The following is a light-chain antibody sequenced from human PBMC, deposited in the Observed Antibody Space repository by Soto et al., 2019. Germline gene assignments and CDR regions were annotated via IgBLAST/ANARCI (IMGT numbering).Light chain of an antibody. V-gene: IGKV3-20*01. Sequence: DIVMTQSPGTLSSSPGERATLSCRASQSVSSSFLAWYQQKPCQAPMLLIYGASSRATGIPDRFSGSGSRKDFTPTSSRLEHEGFAVYYCQQYGSSPFFGQGTRLEIK. CDR1: QSVSSSF. CDR2: GAS. CDR3: QQYGSSPF. J-gene: IGKJ5*01.